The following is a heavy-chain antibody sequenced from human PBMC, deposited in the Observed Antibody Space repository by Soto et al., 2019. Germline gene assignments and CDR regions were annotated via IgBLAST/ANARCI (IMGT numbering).Heavy chain of an antibody. J-gene: IGHJ3*02. CDR3: AREHRYALDI. CDR1: GFSFSDYS. V-gene: IGHV3-48*02. Sequence: EVQLVESGGGLVQSGGSLRLSCAASGFSFSDYSMNWVRQAPGKGLEWLAYVRDGVGSIKYADSVEGRFTISRDNAKNSLYLKMNSLRDEDTAVYYCAREHRYALDIWGQGTRVTVSS. CDR2: VRDGVGSI.